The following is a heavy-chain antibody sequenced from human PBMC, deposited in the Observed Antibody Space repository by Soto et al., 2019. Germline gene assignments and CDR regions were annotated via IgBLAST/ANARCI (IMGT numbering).Heavy chain of an antibody. CDR3: ARLNMVRGVNRFDY. J-gene: IGHJ4*02. Sequence: QLQLQESGPGLVKPSETLSLTCTVSGGSISSSSYYWGWIRQPPGKGLEWIGSIYYSGSTYYNPSLKSRVTISVDTSKNQLSLKLGSVTAADTAVYYCARLNMVRGVNRFDYWGQGTLVTVSS. CDR1: GGSISSSSYY. V-gene: IGHV4-39*01. CDR2: IYYSGST. D-gene: IGHD3-10*01.